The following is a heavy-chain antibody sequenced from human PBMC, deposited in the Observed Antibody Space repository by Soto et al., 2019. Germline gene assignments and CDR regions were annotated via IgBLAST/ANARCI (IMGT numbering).Heavy chain of an antibody. D-gene: IGHD2-2*01. V-gene: IGHV4-4*02. J-gene: IGHJ6*02. Sequence: KPSEPLSLTCAVSCGSISSSNWWSWVRQPPGKGLEWIGEIYHSGSTNYNPSLKSRVTISVDKSKNQFSLKLSSVTAADTAVYYCARVNIPVACSTTPYYHYGLEGWGQGKTVPGPS. CDR3: ARVNIPVACSTTPYYHYGLEG. CDR1: CGSISSSNW. CDR2: IYHSGST.